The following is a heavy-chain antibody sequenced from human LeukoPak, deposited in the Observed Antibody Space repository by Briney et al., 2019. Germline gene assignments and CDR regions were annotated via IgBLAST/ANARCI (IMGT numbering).Heavy chain of an antibody. D-gene: IGHD6-13*01. J-gene: IGHJ4*02. CDR1: GYTFTSYY. CDR3: ARGGPAAGRFDY. CDR2: IYSGGST. V-gene: IGHV3-66*01. Sequence: ASVKVSCKASGYTFTSYYMHWVRQAPGKGLEWVSVIYSGGSTYYADSVKGRFTISRDNSKNTLYLQMNSLRAEDTAVYYCARGGPAAGRFDYWGQGTLVTVSS.